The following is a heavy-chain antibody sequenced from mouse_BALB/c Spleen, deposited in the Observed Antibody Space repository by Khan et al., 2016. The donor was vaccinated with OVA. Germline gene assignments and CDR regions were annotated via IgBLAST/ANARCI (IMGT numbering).Heavy chain of an antibody. V-gene: IGHV3-5*02. CDR1: GISITSGNYR. D-gene: IGHD1-1*01. CDR3: ARDYGSLYWCLNV. Sequence: EVQLQESGPGLVKPSQTVSLTCTVTGISITSGNYRWSWIRQFPGNKLEWIGNIYYSGTVTYTPSLTRRTTITRDTSKNQFFLEMNSLTADDTATYYSARDYGSLYWCLNVWGEGTTVTVSS. CDR2: IYYSGTV. J-gene: IGHJ1*01.